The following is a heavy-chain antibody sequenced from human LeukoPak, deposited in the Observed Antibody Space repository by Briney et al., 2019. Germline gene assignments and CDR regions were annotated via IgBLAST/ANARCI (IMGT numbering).Heavy chain of an antibody. J-gene: IGHJ5*02. Sequence: QPGGSLRLSCAASGCTFSNYWMGRVRQAPGKGLEWVANIKEDGTTIYYVDSVKGRFTISRDNAKNSLYLQMNSVRDEDTAVYYCGRVLDYGRFDPWGQGTLVAVSS. CDR3: GRVLDYGRFDP. CDR1: GCTFSNYW. D-gene: IGHD3-16*01. CDR2: IKEDGTTI. V-gene: IGHV3-7*01.